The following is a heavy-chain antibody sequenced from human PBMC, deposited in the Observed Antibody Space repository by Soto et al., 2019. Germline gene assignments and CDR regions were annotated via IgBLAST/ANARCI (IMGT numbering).Heavy chain of an antibody. CDR2: IIPIFGTA. CDR1: GGTFSSYA. V-gene: IGHV1-69*12. CDR3: ASHGITGTWVYYYGMDV. Sequence: QVQLVQSGAEVKKPGSSVKVSCKASGGTFSSYAISWVRQAPGQGLEWMGGIIPIFGTANYAQKFQGEVTITADESTRTAYMELSSVRSEDTAVYYCASHGITGTWVYYYGMDVWGQGTTVTVSS. J-gene: IGHJ6*02. D-gene: IGHD1-7*01.